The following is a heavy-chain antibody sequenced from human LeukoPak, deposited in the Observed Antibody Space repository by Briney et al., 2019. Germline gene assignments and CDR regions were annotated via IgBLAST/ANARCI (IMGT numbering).Heavy chain of an antibody. CDR2: IKQ. CDR3: ARDHELTSAGNDF. CDR1: GFTFSRYW. V-gene: IGHV3-7*01. Sequence: GGSLRPSCAASGFTFSRYWMSWVRQAPGKGLEWVANIKQAVKGRFTISRDNAKNSLYLQMNSLRAEDTAVYYCARDHELTSAGNDFWGQGTLATVSS. J-gene: IGHJ4*02. D-gene: IGHD6-13*01.